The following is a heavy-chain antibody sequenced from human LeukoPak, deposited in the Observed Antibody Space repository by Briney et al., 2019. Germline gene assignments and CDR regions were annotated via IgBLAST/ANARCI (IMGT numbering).Heavy chain of an antibody. V-gene: IGHV3-48*03. CDR1: GFTFSSYE. CDR3: ARDMVRGLYYFDY. J-gene: IGHJ4*02. CDR2: ISSSGSTI. D-gene: IGHD3-10*01. Sequence: GGSLRLSCAASGFTFSSYEMNWVRQAPGKGLEWVSYISSSGSTIYYADSVKGRFTISRDNAKNSLYLQMSSLRAEDTAVYYCARDMVRGLYYFDYWGQGTLVTVSS.